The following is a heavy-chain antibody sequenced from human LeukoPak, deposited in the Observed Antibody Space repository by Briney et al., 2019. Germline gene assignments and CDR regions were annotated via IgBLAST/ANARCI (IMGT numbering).Heavy chain of an antibody. J-gene: IGHJ3*02. Sequence: GRSLRLSCAASGFTFDDYAMHWVRQAPGKGLEWVSGISWNSGSIGYADSVKGRFTISRDNAKNSLYLQMNSLRAEDTALYYCAKGLGGTYKKDAFDICGQGTMVTVSS. CDR1: GFTFDDYA. CDR2: ISWNSGSI. D-gene: IGHD1-26*01. V-gene: IGHV3-9*01. CDR3: AKGLGGTYKKDAFDI.